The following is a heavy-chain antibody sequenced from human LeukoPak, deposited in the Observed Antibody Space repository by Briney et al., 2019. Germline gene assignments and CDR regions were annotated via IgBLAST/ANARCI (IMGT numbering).Heavy chain of an antibody. CDR1: GYTFTSYG. V-gene: IGHV1-18*01. J-gene: IGHJ5*02. Sequence: ASVKVSCKASGYTFTSYGISWVRQAPGQGLEWMGWISAYSGNTNYAQKLQGRVTMTTDTSTSTAYMELRSLRSDDTAVYYCARWGIAAAGTGGDWFDPWGQGTLVTVSS. CDR2: ISAYSGNT. D-gene: IGHD6-13*01. CDR3: ARWGIAAAGTGGDWFDP.